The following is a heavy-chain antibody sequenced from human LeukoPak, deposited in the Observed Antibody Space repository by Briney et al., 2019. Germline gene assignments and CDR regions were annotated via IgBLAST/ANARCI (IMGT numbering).Heavy chain of an antibody. V-gene: IGHV4-59*01. CDR2: IYYKGNT. J-gene: IGHJ4*02. CDR3: ARDGMNWILDS. D-gene: IGHD1-26*01. CDR1: GGSISGDY. Sequence: PSETLSLTCTVSGGSISGDYWSWIRQPPGKGLEWIGYIYYKGNTNYNPSLTSRVTISVDSSKNQFSLKLGSVTAADTAVYYCARDGMNWILDSWGQGALVTVSS.